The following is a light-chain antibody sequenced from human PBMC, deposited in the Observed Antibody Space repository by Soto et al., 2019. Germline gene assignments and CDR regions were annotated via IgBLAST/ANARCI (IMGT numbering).Light chain of an antibody. J-gene: IGKJ4*01. CDR2: GAS. Sequence: EIVLTQSPGTLSLSPGERATLSCRASQSVSSSYLAWYQQKPGQAPRLLIYGASSRATGIPDRFSGSGSGTDFTLTISRLETEDFAVYYCQQYGSSPPFTFVGGTKVEIK. CDR1: QSVSSSY. CDR3: QQYGSSPPFT. V-gene: IGKV3-20*01.